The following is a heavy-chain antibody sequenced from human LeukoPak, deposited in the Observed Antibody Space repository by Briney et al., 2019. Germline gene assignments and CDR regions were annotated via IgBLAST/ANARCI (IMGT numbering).Heavy chain of an antibody. CDR1: GYTFTGYY. CDR2: INPNSGGT. D-gene: IGHD1-26*01. J-gene: IGHJ3*01. CDR3: ATEDFDGIVGPIDSFDV. V-gene: IGHV1-2*02. Sequence: ASVKVSCKASGYTFTGYYMHWVRQAPGQGLEWMGWINPNSGGTNYAQKFQGRVTMTRDTSISTAYMELSRLRSDDTAVYYCATEDFDGIVGPIDSFDVWGQGTMVTVSP.